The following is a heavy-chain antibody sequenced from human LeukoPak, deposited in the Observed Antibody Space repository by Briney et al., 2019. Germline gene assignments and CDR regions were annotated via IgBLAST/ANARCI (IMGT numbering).Heavy chain of an antibody. CDR2: ISNSGAT. CDR1: GFAVSTNH. CDR3: ARDLGIQLWLRAPDAFDI. J-gene: IGHJ3*02. D-gene: IGHD5-18*01. Sequence: PGGSLRLSCAASGFAVSTNHVTWVRQAPGKGLEWVSVISNSGATYYADSVRGRFTISRDNSKNTVYLQMNSLRAEDTAVYYCARDLGIQLWLRAPDAFDIWGQGTMVTVSS. V-gene: IGHV3-66*01.